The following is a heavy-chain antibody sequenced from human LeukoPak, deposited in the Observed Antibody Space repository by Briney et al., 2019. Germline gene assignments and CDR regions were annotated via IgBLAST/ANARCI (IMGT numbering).Heavy chain of an antibody. J-gene: IGHJ4*02. D-gene: IGHD3-16*02. CDR2: ISSSTSYI. CDR3: AKSLYGGCDY. CDR1: GFTFSSYS. V-gene: IGHV3-21*04. Sequence: GGSLRLSCAASGFTFSSYSMNWIRQAPGKGLEWVSSISSSTSYIYYADSVKGRFTISKDNAKNSLYLQMNSLRVEDTAVYYCAKSLYGGCDYWGQGTVVTVSS.